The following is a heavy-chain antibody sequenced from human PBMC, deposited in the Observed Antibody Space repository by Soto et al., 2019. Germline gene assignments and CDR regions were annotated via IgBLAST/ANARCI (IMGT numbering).Heavy chain of an antibody. CDR2: ISSSGSTI. D-gene: IGHD2-2*01. CDR3: ASERRTRKYHVGRHV. Sequence: SCAASGFTFSSYEMNWVRQAPGKGLEWVSYISSSGSTIYYADSVKGRFTISRDNAKNSLYLQMNSLRAEDTAVYYCASERRTRKYHVGRHVWCDGTRVTVCS. V-gene: IGHV3-48*03. CDR1: GFTFSSYE. J-gene: IGHJ6*04.